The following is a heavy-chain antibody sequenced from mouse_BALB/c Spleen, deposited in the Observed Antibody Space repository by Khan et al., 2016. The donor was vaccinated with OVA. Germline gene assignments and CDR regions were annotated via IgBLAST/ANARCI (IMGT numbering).Heavy chain of an antibody. CDR3: ASHLTGSFAY. J-gene: IGHJ3*01. D-gene: IGHD4-1*01. CDR2: INSDGYST. CDR1: GFTFSTYG. V-gene: IGHV5-6*01. Sequence: VQLKESGGDLVKPGGSLRLSCAASGFTFSTYGMSWVRQFPDKRLEWVATINSDGYSTYYPDTLKGRFTISRNNAENTLYLQMSSLKSEDTAIYYCASHLTGSFAYWGHGTLVTVSA.